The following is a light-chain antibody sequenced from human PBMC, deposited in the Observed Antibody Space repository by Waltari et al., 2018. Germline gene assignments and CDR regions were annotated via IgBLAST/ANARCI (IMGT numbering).Light chain of an antibody. CDR2: DVS. V-gene: IGLV2-14*03. CDR3: SSYTSNNAV. Sequence: QSALTQPASVSGSPGQSITVSCTGISNDVGIHNFVSWYQHHPGKAPKVVIYDVSYRPSGVSDRFSGSKSGNTASLTISGLQAGDEADYYCSSYTSNNAVFGGGTKLTVL. J-gene: IGLJ3*02. CDR1: SNDVGIHNF.